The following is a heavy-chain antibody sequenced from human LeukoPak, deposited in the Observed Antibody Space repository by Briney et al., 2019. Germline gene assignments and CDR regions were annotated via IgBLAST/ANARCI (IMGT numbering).Heavy chain of an antibody. D-gene: IGHD1-14*01. CDR2: IYYSGSI. V-gene: IGHV4-39*07. CDR1: GGSISSSSNY. J-gene: IGHJ5*02. Sequence: SETLSLTCTVSGGSISSSSNYWGWIRQPPGKGLEWIGSIYYSGSIYYNPSLKSRVTISVDTSKNQFSLKLSSVTAADTAVYYCARAKTGGYNWFDPWGQGTLVTVSS. CDR3: ARAKTGGYNWFDP.